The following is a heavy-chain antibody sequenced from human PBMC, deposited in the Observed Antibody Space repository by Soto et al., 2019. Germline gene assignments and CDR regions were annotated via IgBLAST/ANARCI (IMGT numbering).Heavy chain of an antibody. CDR3: VHRLRRPLVPGPSHTWFDP. J-gene: IGHJ5*01. Sequence: QITLKESGPTLVNPRQTLTLTCSFSGFSLSTDGVGVGWFRQPPGKALEWLAIIYWDGERRYSASLKSRLTITSDTAKNQVVLTMTNMDPVDTATYFCVHRLRRPLVPGPSHTWFDPWGQGILVTVTS. V-gene: IGHV2-5*02. CDR1: GFSLSTDGVG. CDR2: IYWDGER. D-gene: IGHD3-10*01.